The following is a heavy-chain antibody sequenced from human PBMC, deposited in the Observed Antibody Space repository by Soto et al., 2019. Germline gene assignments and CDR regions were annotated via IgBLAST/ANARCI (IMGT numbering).Heavy chain of an antibody. CDR1: GYTFTGYY. CDR2: INPNSGGT. Sequence: GASVKVSCKASGYTFTGYYMHWVRQAPGQGLEWMGWINPNSGGTNYAQKFQGWVTMTRDTSISTAYMELSRLRSDDTAVYYCAREKILSSGPSYYCFYGMDVWGQGTTVTVSS. J-gene: IGHJ6*02. CDR3: AREKILSSGPSYYCFYGMDV. V-gene: IGHV1-2*04. D-gene: IGHD3-22*01.